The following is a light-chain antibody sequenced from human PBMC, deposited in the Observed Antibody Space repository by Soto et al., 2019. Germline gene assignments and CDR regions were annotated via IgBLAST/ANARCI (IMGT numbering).Light chain of an antibody. CDR2: GAS. CDR3: QQYGSSPYT. CDR1: QSVSSSY. Sequence: EIVLTQSPGTLSLSPGERATFSCRASQSVSSSYLAWYQQKPGQAPRLLIYGASSRATGIPDRFSGSGSGTDFTLTISRLEPEDFAVYYCQQYGSSPYTCGQGTKLEIK. J-gene: IGKJ2*01. V-gene: IGKV3-20*01.